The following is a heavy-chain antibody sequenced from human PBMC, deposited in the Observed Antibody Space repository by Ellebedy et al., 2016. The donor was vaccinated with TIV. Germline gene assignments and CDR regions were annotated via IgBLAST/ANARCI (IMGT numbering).Heavy chain of an antibody. CDR1: GYTFTSYA. Sequence: ASVKVSCKASGYTFTSYAMNWVRQAPGQGLEWMGIINPSGGSTSYAQKFQGRVTMTRDTSTSTVYMELSSLRSEDTAVYHCVREPSGWYHFDFWGQGTLVTVSS. CDR3: VREPSGWYHFDF. D-gene: IGHD6-19*01. J-gene: IGHJ4*02. V-gene: IGHV1-46*01. CDR2: INPSGGST.